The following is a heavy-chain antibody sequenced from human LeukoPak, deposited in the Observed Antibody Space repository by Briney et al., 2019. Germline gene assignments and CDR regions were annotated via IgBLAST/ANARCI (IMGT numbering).Heavy chain of an antibody. J-gene: IGHJ4*02. V-gene: IGHV2-70*11. CDR2: IDWDDDK. CDR1: GFSLSTSGMC. D-gene: IGHD2-15*01. Sequence: SGPTLVNPTQTLTLTCTFSGFSLSTSGMCVSWIRQLPGKALEWLARIDWDDDKYYSTSLKTRLTISKDTSKNQVVLTMTNMDPVDTATYYCARGYCSGGSCYLGVDLDYWGQGTLVTVSS. CDR3: ARGYCSGGSCYLGVDLDY.